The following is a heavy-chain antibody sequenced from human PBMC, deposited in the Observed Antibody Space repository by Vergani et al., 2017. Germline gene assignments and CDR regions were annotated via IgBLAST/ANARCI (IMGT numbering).Heavy chain of an antibody. CDR3: THKDAHNGLTI. CDR2: IRNKVNNYET. CDR1: GLLLRDST. J-gene: IGHJ1*01. V-gene: IGHV3-73*02. D-gene: IGHD5-24*01. Sequence: EVQLVESGGGLVQPGGSLKLSCVTSGLLLRDSTMQWVRQASGRGQEWVGRIRNKVNNYETVNAASVKGRFTISRDDSKNTAYLEMNSLKIEDTAVYYCTHKDAHNGLTIWGQGTLVTVSS.